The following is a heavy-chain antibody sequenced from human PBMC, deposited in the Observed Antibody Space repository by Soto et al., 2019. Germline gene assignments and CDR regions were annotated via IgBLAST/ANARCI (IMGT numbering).Heavy chain of an antibody. CDR2: IYNSGST. J-gene: IGHJ1*01. CDR1: GDSIRSTSYY. V-gene: IGHV4-39*01. D-gene: IGHD2-8*01. Sequence: PSETLSLTCTVSGDSIRSTSYYWGWIRQPPGKGLEWIGSIYNSGSTYYNLSLKSRLTISVDTSKNHFSLRLNSVTAADTAVYYCVRHVGDIVLILSHCGQGTLVTVSS. CDR3: VRHVGDIVLILSH.